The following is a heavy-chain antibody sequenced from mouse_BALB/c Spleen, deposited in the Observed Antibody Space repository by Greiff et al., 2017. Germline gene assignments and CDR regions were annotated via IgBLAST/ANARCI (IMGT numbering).Heavy chain of an antibody. CDR3: ATDGYSGYFDV. Sequence: EVQLQQSGAELVKPGASVKLSCTASGFNIKDTYMHWVKQRPEQGLEWIGRIDPANGNTKYDPKFQGKATITADTSSNTAYLQLSSLTSEDTAVYYCATDGYSGYFDVWGAGTTVTVSS. J-gene: IGHJ1*01. CDR2: IDPANGNT. D-gene: IGHD2-3*01. V-gene: IGHV14-3*02. CDR1: GFNIKDTY.